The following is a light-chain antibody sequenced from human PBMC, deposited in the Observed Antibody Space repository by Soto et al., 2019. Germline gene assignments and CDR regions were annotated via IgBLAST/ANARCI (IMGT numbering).Light chain of an antibody. V-gene: IGKV3-15*01. Sequence: EIVMTQSPGTLSVSPGERVTLSCRASQSVSNDLAWYQQKPGQAPGLLFYGASTRATGIPARFSGSGSGTEFTLTINSLQSEDFAVYYCQQYNKWPRTFGQGTKVEIK. CDR2: GAS. CDR3: QQYNKWPRT. CDR1: QSVSND. J-gene: IGKJ1*01.